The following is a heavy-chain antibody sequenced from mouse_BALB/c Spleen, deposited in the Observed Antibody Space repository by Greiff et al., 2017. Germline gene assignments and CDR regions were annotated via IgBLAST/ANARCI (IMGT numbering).Heavy chain of an antibody. CDR2: IDPENGDT. J-gene: IGHJ4*01. Sequence: DVQLQESGAELVRSGASVKLSCTASGFNIKDYYMHWVKQRPEQGLEWIGWIDPENGDTEYAPKFQGKATMTADTSSNTAYLQLSSLTSEDTAVYYCNVYYGSSYYAMDYWGQGTSVTVSS. CDR1: GFNIKDYY. D-gene: IGHD1-1*01. V-gene: IGHV14-4*02. CDR3: NVYYGSSYYAMDY.